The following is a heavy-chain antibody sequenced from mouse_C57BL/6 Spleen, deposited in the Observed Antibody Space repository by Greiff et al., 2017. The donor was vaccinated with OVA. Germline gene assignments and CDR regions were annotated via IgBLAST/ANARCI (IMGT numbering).Heavy chain of an antibody. D-gene: IGHD2-3*01. CDR3: ATPDGYFDY. CDR2: ISSGGSYT. Sequence: EVQLQQSGGDLVKPGGSLKLSCAASGFTFSSYGMSWVRQTPDKRLEWVATISSGGSYTYYPDSVKGRFTISRDNAKNTLYLQMSSLKSEDTAMYYCATPDGYFDYWGQGTTLTVSS. J-gene: IGHJ2*01. CDR1: GFTFSSYG. V-gene: IGHV5-6*01.